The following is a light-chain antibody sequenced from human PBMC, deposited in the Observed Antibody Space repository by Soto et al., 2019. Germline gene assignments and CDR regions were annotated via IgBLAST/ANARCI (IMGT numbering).Light chain of an antibody. J-gene: IGKJ4*01. Sequence: DIQLTQSPSFLSASVGDRVTITCRASQGISSYLAWYQQKPGKAPKLLIYAASTLRSGVPSRFSGSGSVTEFTLTHSSLQPEDCATYDCQQLNSYPRLTFGGGTKGEMK. CDR1: QGISSY. CDR2: AAS. V-gene: IGKV1-9*01. CDR3: QQLNSYPRLT.